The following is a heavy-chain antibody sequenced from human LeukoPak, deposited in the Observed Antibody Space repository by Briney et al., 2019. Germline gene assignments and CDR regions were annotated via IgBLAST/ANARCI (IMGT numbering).Heavy chain of an antibody. J-gene: IGHJ4*02. CDR3: ARGGSSWLDY. D-gene: IGHD6-13*01. Sequence: GGSLRLSCAGSGFTLGSYWMHWVRQGPGKGLVWVSRIHSAGSSTNYADSVKGRFTVSRDDAKNTLYLQMNSLRVEDTAVYFCARGGSSWLDYWGQGTLVTVSS. V-gene: IGHV3-74*01. CDR2: IHSAGSST. CDR1: GFTLGSYW.